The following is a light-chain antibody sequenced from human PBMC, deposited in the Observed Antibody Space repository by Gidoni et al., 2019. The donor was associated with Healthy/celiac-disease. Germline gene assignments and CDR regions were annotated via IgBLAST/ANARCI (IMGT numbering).Light chain of an antibody. CDR1: NIGSKK. Sequence: SYVLTQPPSVSVAPGQTARITCGGNNIGSKKVHWYQQKPGKAPVLVVYDDRDRPSGIPERFSGSNSGNTATLTISRVEAGDEADYYCQVWDSSSDLWVFGGGTKLTVL. CDR3: QVWDSSSDLWV. CDR2: DDR. J-gene: IGLJ3*02. V-gene: IGLV3-21*02.